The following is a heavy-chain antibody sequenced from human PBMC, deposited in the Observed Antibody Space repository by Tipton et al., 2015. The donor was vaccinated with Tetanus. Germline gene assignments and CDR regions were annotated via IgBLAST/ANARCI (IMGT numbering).Heavy chain of an antibody. J-gene: IGHJ4*02. CDR2: ISASGSII. CDR3: ACHRHSNWFDY. Sequence: GSLRLSCAASGITFSDYTMNWVRQAPGKGLEWVSYISASGSIIFYADSVRGRFTVSRDNAKDSLYLQMNSLRDEDTAVYFCACHRHSNWFDYWGQGTLVTVSS. D-gene: IGHD6-13*01. V-gene: IGHV3-48*02. CDR1: GITFSDYT.